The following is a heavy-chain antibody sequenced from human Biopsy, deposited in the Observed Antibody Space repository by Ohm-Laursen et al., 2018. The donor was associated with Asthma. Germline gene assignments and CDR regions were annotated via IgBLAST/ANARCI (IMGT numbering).Heavy chain of an antibody. Sequence: SLRLSCAASGFAVSRDHMFWVRQAPGKGLEWVSVIYSGGTSHTADSVRGRFTISRDYSKNTLYLQMHSLRAEDTAVYYCARGNSSNWSHYYFDYWGQGTLVTVSS. CDR3: ARGNSSNWSHYYFDY. V-gene: IGHV3-53*01. CDR2: IYSGGTS. CDR1: GFAVSRDH. J-gene: IGHJ4*02. D-gene: IGHD2-2*01.